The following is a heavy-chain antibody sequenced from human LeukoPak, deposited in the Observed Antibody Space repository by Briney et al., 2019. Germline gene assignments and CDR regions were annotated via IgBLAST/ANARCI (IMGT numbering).Heavy chain of an antibody. CDR1: GGSISSSSYS. CDR2: IYYSGTT. Sequence: PSETLSLTCTVSGGSISSSSYSWGWIRQPPGKGLEWIGSIYYSGTTYYNPSLKSRVTISVDTSKIQFSLKLSSLAATDTAVYFCARLRSDFWSGYTHPYFDYWGQGTLVTVSS. J-gene: IGHJ4*02. D-gene: IGHD3-3*01. V-gene: IGHV4-39*01. CDR3: ARLRSDFWSGYTHPYFDY.